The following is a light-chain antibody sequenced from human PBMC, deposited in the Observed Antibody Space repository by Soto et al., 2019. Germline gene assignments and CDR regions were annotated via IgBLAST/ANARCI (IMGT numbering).Light chain of an antibody. V-gene: IGKV1-5*03. J-gene: IGKJ1*01. CDR3: QHYNIYSEP. CDR1: QSISSW. Sequence: DIQMTQSPSTLSASVGDRVTITCRASQSISSWLAWYQQKPGKAPKILIYKASILESGVPSRFSGSGSGTEFTLTISSLQPDDFATYYCQHYNIYSEPFGQGTKVEVK. CDR2: KAS.